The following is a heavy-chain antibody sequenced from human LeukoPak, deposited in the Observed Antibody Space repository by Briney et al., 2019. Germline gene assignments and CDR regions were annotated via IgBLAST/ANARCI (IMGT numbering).Heavy chain of an antibody. J-gene: IGHJ3*02. Sequence: AGGSLRPSCAASGFTFSSYAMSWVRQAPGKGLEWVSAINGSSGSTYYADSVKGRFTISRDNSKNTLYLQMNSLRAEDTAVYYCAKDSAINGPRADDAFDIWGQGTMVTVSS. V-gene: IGHV3-23*01. CDR1: GFTFSSYA. D-gene: IGHD2-8*01. CDR3: AKDSAINGPRADDAFDI. CDR2: INGSSGST.